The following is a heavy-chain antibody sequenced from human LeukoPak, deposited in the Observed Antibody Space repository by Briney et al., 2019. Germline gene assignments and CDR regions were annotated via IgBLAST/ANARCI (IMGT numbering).Heavy chain of an antibody. Sequence: SETLSLTCAVYGGSFSGYYWSWIRQPPGKGLEWIGEINHSGSTNYNPSLKSRVTISVDTSKNQFSLKLSSVTAADTAVYYCTRFDTVGYYYGFDLWGQGTMVTVSS. D-gene: IGHD3-22*01. J-gene: IGHJ3*01. CDR3: TRFDTVGYYYGFDL. V-gene: IGHV4-34*01. CDR2: INHSGST. CDR1: GGSFSGYY.